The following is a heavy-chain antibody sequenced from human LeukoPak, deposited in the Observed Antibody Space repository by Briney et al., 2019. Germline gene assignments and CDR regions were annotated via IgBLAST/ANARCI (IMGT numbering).Heavy chain of an antibody. CDR1: GFAFSSYE. J-gene: IGHJ4*02. CDR2: ISTGTYI. CDR3: TREQDREAAATIVGDY. Sequence: GGSLRLSCAASGFAFSSYEMNWVRQAPGKGLEWVSHISTGTYIAYADSVKGRFTISRDNARNSLYLEMNSLRAEDTAVYYCTREQDREAAATIVGDYWGQGTLVTVSS. V-gene: IGHV3-48*03. D-gene: IGHD3-22*01.